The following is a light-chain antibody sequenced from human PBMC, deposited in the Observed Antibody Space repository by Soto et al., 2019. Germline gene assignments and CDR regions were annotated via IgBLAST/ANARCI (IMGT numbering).Light chain of an antibody. CDR2: GAS. CDR3: QQYGSSPQT. V-gene: IGKV3-20*01. CDR1: QSVSSSY. J-gene: IGKJ1*01. Sequence: EIVLTQSPGTLPLSPGERATLSCRASQSVSSSYLAWYQQKPGQAPRLLIYGASSRATGIPDSFSVSGSGTDFTLTISRLEPEDFAVYYCQQYGSSPQTFGQGTKVEIK.